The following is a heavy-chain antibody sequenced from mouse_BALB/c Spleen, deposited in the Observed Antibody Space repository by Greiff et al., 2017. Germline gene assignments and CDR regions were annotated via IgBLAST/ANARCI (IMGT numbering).Heavy chain of an antibody. D-gene: IGHD2-4*01. CDR2: IRSKSNNYAT. CDR1: GFTFNTYA. CDR3: VRSTMITTSFAY. V-gene: IGHV10-1*02. J-gene: IGHJ3*01. Sequence: GGGLVQPKGSLKLSCAASGFTFNTYAMNWVRQAPGKGLEWVARIRSKSNNYATYYADSVKDRFTISRDDSQSMLYLQMNNLKTEDTAMYYCVRSTMITTSFAYWGQGTLVTVSA.